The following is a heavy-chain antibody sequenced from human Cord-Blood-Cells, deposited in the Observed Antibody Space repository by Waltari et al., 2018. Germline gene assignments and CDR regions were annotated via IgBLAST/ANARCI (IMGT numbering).Heavy chain of an antibody. J-gene: IGHJ4*02. D-gene: IGHD5-18*01. CDR2: INYSGST. Sequence: QVQLQESGPGLVKPSETLSLTCTVSGGSISSYYWSWIRQTQGKGLEWLGYINYSGSTTYNTSPKSRVTISVDTSKNHFSLKLSSVTAADTAVYYCARGDVGYSYGYFDYWGQGTLVTVSS. CDR3: ARGDVGYSYGYFDY. CDR1: GGSISSYY. V-gene: IGHV4-59*01.